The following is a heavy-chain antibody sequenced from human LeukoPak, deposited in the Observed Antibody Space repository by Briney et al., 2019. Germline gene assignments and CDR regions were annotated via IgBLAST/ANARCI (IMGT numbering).Heavy chain of an antibody. D-gene: IGHD6-13*01. J-gene: IGHJ4*02. CDR3: VNAAGSWYGYFDY. Sequence: QPGGSLRLSCSASGFTFSNYAIHWVRQAPGKGLEYVSTISNNGGNTNYADSVKGRFTISRDNSKNTVYLQMSSLRAEDTAVYYCVNAAGSWYGYFDYWGQGTLVTVSS. CDR2: ISNNGGNT. V-gene: IGHV3-64D*06. CDR1: GFTFSNYA.